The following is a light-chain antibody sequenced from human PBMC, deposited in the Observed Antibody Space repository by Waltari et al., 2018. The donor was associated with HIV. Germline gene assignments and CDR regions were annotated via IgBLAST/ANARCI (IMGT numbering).Light chain of an antibody. Sequence: DIQLTQSPSSLSTSVGNRVTITFQASQSFSHSLNGFQQKPGKAPKVLICAASRFQSGAPSRFSGSGSGTDFSLTISSLQPEDFATYYCQQSYSTLPQFGGGTKVEIK. J-gene: IGKJ4*02. CDR2: AAS. V-gene: IGKV1-39*01. CDR1: QSFSHS. CDR3: QQSYSTLPQ.